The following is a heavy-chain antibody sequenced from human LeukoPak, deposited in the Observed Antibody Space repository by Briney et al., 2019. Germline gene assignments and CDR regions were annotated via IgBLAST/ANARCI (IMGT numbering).Heavy chain of an antibody. CDR2: IIPIFGTA. Sequence: GASVKVSCKASGGTFSSYAISWVRQAPGQGLEWMGGIIPIFGTANYAQKFQGRVTITADKSTSTAYMELSSLRSEDTAVYYCASSTGANYYYYYMDVWGKGTTVTVSS. CDR1: GGTFSSYA. CDR3: ASSTGANYYYYYMDV. D-gene: IGHD1-14*01. V-gene: IGHV1-69*06. J-gene: IGHJ6*03.